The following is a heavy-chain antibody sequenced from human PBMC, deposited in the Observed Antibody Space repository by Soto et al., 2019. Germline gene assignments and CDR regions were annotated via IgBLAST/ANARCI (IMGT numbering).Heavy chain of an antibody. CDR2: IIPIFGTA. Sequence: SVKVSCKASGGTFSSYAISWVRQAPGQGLEWMGGIIPIFGTANYAQKFRGRVTITADESTSTAYMELSSLRSEDTAVYYCARGRFLEWLLNTPFDYWGQGTLVTVSS. CDR1: GGTFSSYA. CDR3: ARGRFLEWLLNTPFDY. V-gene: IGHV1-69*13. J-gene: IGHJ4*02. D-gene: IGHD3-3*01.